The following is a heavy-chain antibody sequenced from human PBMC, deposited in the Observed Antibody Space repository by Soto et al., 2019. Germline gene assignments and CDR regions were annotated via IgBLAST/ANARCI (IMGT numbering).Heavy chain of an antibody. D-gene: IGHD2-15*01. CDR2: LSDSGGST. CDR3: ARGFRTGWYQLYYFDY. J-gene: IGHJ4*02. V-gene: IGHV3-23*01. Sequence: GGSRRLSCAPAAFTFSIYAMSWVRHAPGKWQEWDSALSDSGGSTSYAASVKGRCTISRDNSNITLDLQMMSRRAADTAVYYCARGFRTGWYQLYYFDYWGQGTLVTVSS. CDR1: AFTFSIYA.